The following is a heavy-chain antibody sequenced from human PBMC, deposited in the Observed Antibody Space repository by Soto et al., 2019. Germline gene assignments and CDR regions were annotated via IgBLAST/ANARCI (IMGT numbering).Heavy chain of an antibody. CDR2: ISTYNGNT. CDR1: GYTFTSYG. D-gene: IGHD3-3*01. V-gene: IGHV1-18*04. Sequence: QVQLVQSGAEVKKPGASVKVSCKASGYTFTSYGISWVRQAPGQGLEWMGWISTYNGNTNYAQKPQGRLTITTDASTSTGYMRLRSLRSDDTAVYYCARSYYDFWSGKPPGGFDPWGQGTLVTASS. CDR3: ARSYYDFWSGKPPGGFDP. J-gene: IGHJ5*02.